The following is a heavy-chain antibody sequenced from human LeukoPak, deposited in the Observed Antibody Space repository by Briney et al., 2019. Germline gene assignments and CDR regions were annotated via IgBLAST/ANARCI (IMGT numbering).Heavy chain of an antibody. CDR3: ASSSSSGDFDY. J-gene: IGHJ4*02. Sequence: PSETLSLTCTVSGGSISSSSYYWGWIRQPPGKGLEWIGSIYYSGSTYYNPSLKSRVTISVDTSKNQFSLKLSSVTAADTAVYYCASSSSSGDFDYWGQGTLVTVSS. D-gene: IGHD6-6*01. CDR2: IYYSGST. V-gene: IGHV4-39*07. CDR1: GGSISSSSYY.